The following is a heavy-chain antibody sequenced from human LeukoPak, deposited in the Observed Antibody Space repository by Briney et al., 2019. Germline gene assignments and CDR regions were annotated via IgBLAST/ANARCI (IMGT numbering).Heavy chain of an antibody. Sequence: SETLSLTCTVSGGSISSSSYYWGWIRQPPGKGLEWIGSIYYSGSTYYNPSLKSRVTISVDTSKNQFSLKLSSVTAADTAVYYCARLPRYGYRGEYYFGYWGQGTLVTVSS. CDR1: GGSISSSSYY. V-gene: IGHV4-39*01. CDR2: IYYSGST. CDR3: ARLPRYGYRGEYYFGY. D-gene: IGHD5-18*01. J-gene: IGHJ4*02.